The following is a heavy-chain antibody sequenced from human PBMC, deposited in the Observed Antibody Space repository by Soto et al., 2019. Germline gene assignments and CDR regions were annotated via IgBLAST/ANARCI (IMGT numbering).Heavy chain of an antibody. CDR2: IYYSGST. D-gene: IGHD6-6*01. V-gene: IGHV4-59*01. Sequence: SETLSLTCTVSGGSISSYYWSWIRQPPGKGLEWIGYIYYSGSTNYNPSLKSRVTISVDTSKNQFSLKLSSVIAADTAVYYCAGGIAARPLGYWGQGTLVTVSS. CDR1: GGSISSYY. CDR3: AGGIAARPLGY. J-gene: IGHJ4*02.